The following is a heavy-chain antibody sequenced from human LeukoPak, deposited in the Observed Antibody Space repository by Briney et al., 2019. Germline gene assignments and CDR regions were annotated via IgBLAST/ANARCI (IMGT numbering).Heavy chain of an antibody. CDR1: GFTFSSNS. V-gene: IGHV3-48*01. D-gene: IGHD2-2*01. CDR2: ISSTGGTI. Sequence: GGSLRLSCAASGFTFSSNSMNWVRQAPGKGLEWVSYISSTGGTIYYADSMKGRFTISRDNSKNTLYLQMNSLRAEDTAIYFCAGDVVPAAVYYYYMDVWGKGTTVTVSS. J-gene: IGHJ6*03. CDR3: AGDVVPAAVYYYYMDV.